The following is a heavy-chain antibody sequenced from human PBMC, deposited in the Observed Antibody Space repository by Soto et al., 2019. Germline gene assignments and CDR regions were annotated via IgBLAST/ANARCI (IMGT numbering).Heavy chain of an antibody. D-gene: IGHD3-10*01. J-gene: IGHJ4*02. Sequence: EVQLVESGGGLVKPGGSLRLSCAASEFTFSSYSMNWVRQAPGKGLAWGSSISSSSNYRYYADSVKGRVTISRDNAKNSLYLQMNSLRAEDTAVYYCARRRGGRTLVRGVIEIRGPFDYWGQGTLVTVSS. CDR2: ISSSSNYR. V-gene: IGHV3-21*01. CDR1: EFTFSSYS. CDR3: ARRRGGRTLVRGVIEIRGPFDY.